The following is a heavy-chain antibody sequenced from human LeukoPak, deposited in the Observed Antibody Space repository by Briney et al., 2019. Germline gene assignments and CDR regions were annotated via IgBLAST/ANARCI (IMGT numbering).Heavy chain of an antibody. Sequence: SQTLSLTCTVSGGSISSGSYYWSWIRQPAGKGLEWIGRIYTSGSTNYNPSLKSRVTISVDTSKNQFSLKLSSVTAADTGVYYCARGPGYYYYGMDVWGQGTTVTVSS. CDR1: GGSISSGSYY. J-gene: IGHJ6*02. V-gene: IGHV4-61*02. CDR3: ARGPGYYYYGMDV. CDR2: IYTSGST.